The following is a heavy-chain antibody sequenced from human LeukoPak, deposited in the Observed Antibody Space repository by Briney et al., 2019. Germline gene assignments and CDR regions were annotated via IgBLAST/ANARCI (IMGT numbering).Heavy chain of an antibody. CDR1: GFTVSSNY. V-gene: IGHV3-66*01. D-gene: IGHD4/OR15-4a*01. Sequence: GGSLRLSCAASGFTVSSNYMSWVRQAPGKGLEWVSVIYSGGSTYYADSVKGRLTISRDNSKNTLYLQMNSLRAEDTAVYYCARGNPDYGLGYWGQATLVNVSS. CDR2: IYSGGST. CDR3: ARGNPDYGLGY. J-gene: IGHJ4*02.